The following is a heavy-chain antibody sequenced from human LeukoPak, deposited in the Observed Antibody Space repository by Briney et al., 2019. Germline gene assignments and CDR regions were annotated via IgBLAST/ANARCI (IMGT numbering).Heavy chain of an antibody. J-gene: IGHJ6*02. D-gene: IGHD2-15*01. CDR3: ARDSAGGGSPYYYYYGMDV. CDR2: INPSGGST. CDR1: GYTFTTYY. V-gene: IGHV1-46*01. Sequence: GASVKVSCKASGYTFTTYYMHWVRQAPGQGLEWMGIINPSGGSTSYAQKFQGRVTITRDTSTSTVYMEVSSLRSEDTAVYYCARDSAGGGSPYYYYYGMDVWGQGTTVTVSS.